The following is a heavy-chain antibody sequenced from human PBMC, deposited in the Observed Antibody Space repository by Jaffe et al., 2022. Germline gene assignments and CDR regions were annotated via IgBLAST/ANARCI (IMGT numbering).Heavy chain of an antibody. CDR3: AKDGESTYYDFWSGYPGYFDY. CDR2: ISGSGGST. D-gene: IGHD3-3*01. V-gene: IGHV3-23*01. Sequence: EVQLLESGGGLVQPGGSLRLSCAASGFTFSSYAMSWVRQAPGKGLEWVSAISGSGGSTYYADSVKGRFTISRDNSKNTLYLQMNSLRAEDTAVYYCAKDGESTYYDFWSGYPGYFDYWGQGTLVTVSS. J-gene: IGHJ4*02. CDR1: GFTFSSYA.